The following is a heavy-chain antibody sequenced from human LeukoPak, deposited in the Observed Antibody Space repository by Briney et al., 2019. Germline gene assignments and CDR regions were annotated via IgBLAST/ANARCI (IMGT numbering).Heavy chain of an antibody. Sequence: ASVKVSCKASGYTFTSYYMHWVRQAPGQGLEWMGIINPSGGSTSYAQKFQGRVTMTRDTSTSTVYMELSSLRSEDTAVYYCARGGGIVVVPLVGWASPLDYWGQGTLVTVSS. CDR3: ARGGGIVVVPLVGWASPLDY. CDR2: INPSGGST. D-gene: IGHD2-2*01. J-gene: IGHJ4*02. V-gene: IGHV1-46*01. CDR1: GYTFTSYY.